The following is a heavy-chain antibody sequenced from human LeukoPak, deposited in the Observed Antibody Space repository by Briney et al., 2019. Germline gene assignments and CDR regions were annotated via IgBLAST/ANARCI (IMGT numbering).Heavy chain of an antibody. Sequence: GGSLRLSCAASGFTFSSYSMNRVRQAPGKGLEWVSSISSSSSYIYYADSVKGRFTISRDNAKNSLYLQMNSLRAEDTAVYYCARDEAGSSSGWPNWFDPWGQGTLVTVSS. CDR1: GFTFSSYS. CDR3: ARDEAGSSSGWPNWFDP. J-gene: IGHJ5*02. D-gene: IGHD6-19*01. CDR2: ISSSSSYI. V-gene: IGHV3-21*01.